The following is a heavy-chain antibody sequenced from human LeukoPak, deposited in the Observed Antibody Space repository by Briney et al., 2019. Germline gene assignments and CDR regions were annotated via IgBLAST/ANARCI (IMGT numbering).Heavy chain of an antibody. J-gene: IGHJ3*02. V-gene: IGHV3-74*01. D-gene: IGHD1-26*01. CDR2: INGDGSST. CDR1: GFTFSRYW. Sequence: GGSLRLSCAASGFTFSRYWMHWVRQAPGKGLVWVSRINGDGSSTSYADSVKGRFTISRDNAKNTLYLQMNSLRVEDTAVYYCIRDYGAVGATNAFDIWGQGTMVTVSS. CDR3: IRDYGAVGATNAFDI.